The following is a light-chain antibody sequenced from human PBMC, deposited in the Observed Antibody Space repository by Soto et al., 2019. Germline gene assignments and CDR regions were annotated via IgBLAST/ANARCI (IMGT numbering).Light chain of an antibody. J-gene: IGLJ3*02. V-gene: IGLV1-40*01. CDR2: GNS. Sequence: QSVLTQPPSVSGAPGQRVTISCTGSSSNIGATYDVHWYLQLPGTAPKLLIYGNSNRPSGVPDRFSGSKSGASASLTITGLQAEDEADYYCQSYDSSLSGSVFGGGTKVTVL. CDR1: SSNIGATYD. CDR3: QSYDSSLSGSV.